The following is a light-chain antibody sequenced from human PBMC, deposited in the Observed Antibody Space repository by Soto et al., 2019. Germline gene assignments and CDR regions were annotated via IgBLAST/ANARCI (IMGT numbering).Light chain of an antibody. CDR3: SSYANNVV. CDR1: SSDLGTYNY. V-gene: IGLV2-14*01. Sequence: QSALTQPASVSGSPGQSSTISCTGTSSDLGTYNYVSWYQQHPGKAPKLMIYDVSARPSGLSNRFSGSKFGNTASLTISGLQAEDEAVYYCSSYANNVVFGGGTKLTVL. CDR2: DVS. J-gene: IGLJ2*01.